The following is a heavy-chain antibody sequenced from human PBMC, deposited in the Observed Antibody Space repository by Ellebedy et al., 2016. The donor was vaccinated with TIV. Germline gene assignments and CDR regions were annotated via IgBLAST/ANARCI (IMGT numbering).Heavy chain of an antibody. CDR2: IGGNGTT. Sequence: GGSLRLSXATSGFMFSSYTMNWVRLAPGKGLEWVSGIGGNGTTLYADSVKGRFTISRDNAKNTLYLQMHSLRAEDTAVYYCVRARPYCGGDCFSFGNWGQGSLVTVSS. V-gene: IGHV3-74*01. CDR3: VRARPYCGGDCFSFGN. J-gene: IGHJ4*02. D-gene: IGHD2-21*02. CDR1: GFMFSSYT.